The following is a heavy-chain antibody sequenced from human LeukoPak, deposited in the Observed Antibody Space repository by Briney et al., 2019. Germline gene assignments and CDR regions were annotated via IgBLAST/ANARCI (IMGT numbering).Heavy chain of an antibody. D-gene: IGHD3-10*01. Sequence: GGSLRLSCSASGFAFSGFAMGWVRQAPGKGLEWVSVIYIGNSTYFADSVKGRFIMSRDSSKNTVYLQMNSLRAEDTAVYYCAIGGTMVRGVQYWGQGTLVTVSS. CDR3: AIGGTMVRGVQY. CDR2: IYIGNST. J-gene: IGHJ4*02. V-gene: IGHV3-23*03. CDR1: GFAFSGFA.